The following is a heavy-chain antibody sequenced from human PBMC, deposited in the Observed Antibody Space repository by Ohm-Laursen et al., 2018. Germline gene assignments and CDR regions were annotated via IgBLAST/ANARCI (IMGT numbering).Heavy chain of an antibody. CDR1: GFTFSSYG. CDR2: IWYDGSNK. V-gene: IGHV3-33*01. D-gene: IGHD3-16*01. CDR3: ARDVPGIVASRGGG. J-gene: IGHJ4*02. Sequence: SLRLSCAASGFTFSSYGMHWVRQAPGKGLEWVAVIWYDGSNKYYADSVKGRFTISRDKSKNTLYLQMNSLRVEDTAMYFCARDVPGIVASRGGGWGQGTLVTVSS.